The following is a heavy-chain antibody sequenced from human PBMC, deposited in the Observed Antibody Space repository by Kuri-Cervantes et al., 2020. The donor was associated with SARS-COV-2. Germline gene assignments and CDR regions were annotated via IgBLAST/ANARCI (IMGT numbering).Heavy chain of an antibody. CDR2: INHSGST. CDR3: ASSSDYYYYGMDV. J-gene: IGHJ6*02. D-gene: IGHD6-13*01. V-gene: IGHV4-34*01. Sequence: ESLKISCTVSGGSISSYYWSWIRQPPGKGLEWIGEINHSGSTYYNPSLKSRVTISVDTSKNQFSLKLSSVTAADTAVYYCASSSDYYYYGMDVWGQGTTVTVSS. CDR1: GGSISSYY.